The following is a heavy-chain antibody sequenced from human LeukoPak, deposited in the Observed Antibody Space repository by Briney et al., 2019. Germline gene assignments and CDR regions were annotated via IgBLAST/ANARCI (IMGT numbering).Heavy chain of an antibody. J-gene: IGHJ4*02. CDR2: IKQDGSEK. CDR3: ARVEVHYGSGSYYRELDY. D-gene: IGHD3-10*01. CDR1: GFTFSNYR. Sequence: GGSLRLSCAASGFTFSNYRMSWVRQAPGKGLEWVANIKQDGSEKYYVDSVKGRFTISRDNAKNSLYLQMNSLRAEDTAVYYCARVEVHYGSGSYYRELDYWGQGTLVTVSS. V-gene: IGHV3-7*01.